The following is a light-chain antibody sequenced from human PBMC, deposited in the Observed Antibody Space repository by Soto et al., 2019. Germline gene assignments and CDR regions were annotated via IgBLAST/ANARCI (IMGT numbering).Light chain of an antibody. CDR2: GNN. J-gene: IGLJ3*02. Sequence: QSVLTQSPSVSGAPGQRVTISCTGSSSNIGAGFLVHWYQQLPGTAPKLLIYGNNNRPSGVPDRLSGSKSGTSASLAITGLQAEDEADYYCQSYDRSLSGWVFGGGTKLTVL. CDR3: QSYDRSLSGWV. V-gene: IGLV1-40*01. CDR1: SSNIGAGFL.